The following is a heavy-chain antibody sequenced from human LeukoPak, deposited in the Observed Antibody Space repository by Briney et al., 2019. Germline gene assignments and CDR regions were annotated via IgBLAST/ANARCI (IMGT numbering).Heavy chain of an antibody. D-gene: IGHD3-10*01. Sequence: PSETLSLTCAVYGGSFSGYYWSWIRQPPGKGLEWIGEINHSGSTNYNPSLKSRVTISVDTSKNQFSLKLSSVTAADTAVYYCARGWTYYYGSGSYLPRFDYWGQGTLVTVSS. CDR1: GGSFSGYY. J-gene: IGHJ4*02. CDR2: INHSGST. V-gene: IGHV4-34*01. CDR3: ARGWTYYYGSGSYLPRFDY.